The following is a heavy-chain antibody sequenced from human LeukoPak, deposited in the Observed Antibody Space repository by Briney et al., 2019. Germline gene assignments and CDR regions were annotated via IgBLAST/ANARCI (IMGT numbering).Heavy chain of an antibody. D-gene: IGHD3-22*01. CDR1: GFTFSSYA. Sequence: GGSLRLSCAASGFTFSSYAMSWVRQAPGKGLEWVSAISGSGGSTYYADSVKGRFTISRDNSKNTLYLQMNSLRAEDTAVYYCAKGGQKRYYYDSSGCRPFDYWGQGTLVTVSS. CDR3: AKGGQKRYYYDSSGCRPFDY. CDR2: ISGSGGST. J-gene: IGHJ4*02. V-gene: IGHV3-23*01.